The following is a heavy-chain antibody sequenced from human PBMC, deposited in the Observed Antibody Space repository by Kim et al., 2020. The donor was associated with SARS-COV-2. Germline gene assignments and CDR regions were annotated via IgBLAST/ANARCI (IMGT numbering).Heavy chain of an antibody. J-gene: IGHJ4*02. D-gene: IGHD5-18*01. CDR3: AREMVRIQLPYSTG. CDR2: ISSSGSTI. V-gene: IGHV3-11*01. Sequence: GGSLRLSCAASGFTFSDHYMSWIRQAPGKGLEWVSYISSSGSTIYYADSVKGRFTISRDNAKNSLYLQMNSLRAEDTAVYYCAREMVRIQLPYSTGWGQGTLVTVSS. CDR1: GFTFSDHY.